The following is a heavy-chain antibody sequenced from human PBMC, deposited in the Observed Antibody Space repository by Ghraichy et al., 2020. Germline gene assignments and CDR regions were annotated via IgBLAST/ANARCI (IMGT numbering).Heavy chain of an antibody. D-gene: IGHD3-3*01. CDR2: IYTSGST. CDR1: GGSIRRYY. CDR3: ASTYYDYWSGSSGYAIDV. Sequence: ETLSLTCTVSGGSIRRYYWSWIRQPAGKGLEWIGRIYTSGSTNYNPSLRSRVMISLYTSKNQFSLTLSSVTAADTAVYYCASTYYDYWSGSSGYAIDVWGRGTTVTVS. J-gene: IGHJ6*02. V-gene: IGHV4-4*07.